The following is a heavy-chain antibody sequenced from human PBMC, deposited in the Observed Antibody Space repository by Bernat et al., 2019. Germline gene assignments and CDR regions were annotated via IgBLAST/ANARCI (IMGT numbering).Heavy chain of an antibody. CDR1: GYSFTNYW. D-gene: IGHD1-1*01. V-gene: IGHV5-51*01. CDR3: ARQPRRGTATGTGAGDY. Sequence: EVQLVQSGAEVKKPGESLKISCKGSGYSFTNYWIGWVRQMPGRGLEWMGLIYPGDSDTTYSPSFQGQVTISVDKSISTAYLQWSNLKASDTAMYYCARQPRRGTATGTGAGDYWGQGTLVTVSS. CDR2: IYPGDSDT. J-gene: IGHJ4*02.